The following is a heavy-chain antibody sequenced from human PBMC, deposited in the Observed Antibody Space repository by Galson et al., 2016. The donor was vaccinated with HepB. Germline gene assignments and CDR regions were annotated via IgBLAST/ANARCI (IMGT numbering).Heavy chain of an antibody. V-gene: IGHV6-1*01. CDR1: GDSVSSNTAA. D-gene: IGHD1-7*01. J-gene: IGHJ3*02. CDR3: VSGETGTARIRAFDM. CDR2: TYYRSKWYN. Sequence: CAISGDSVSSNTAAWNWIRQSPSRGLEWLGRTYYRSKWYNDHAVSVKSRITINPDTSKNQFSLQLNSVTPEDTAVYYCVSGETGTARIRAFDMWGQGTMVTVSS.